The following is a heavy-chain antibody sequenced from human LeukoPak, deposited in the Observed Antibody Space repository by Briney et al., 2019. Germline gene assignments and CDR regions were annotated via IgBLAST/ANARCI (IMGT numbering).Heavy chain of an antibody. Sequence: GGSLRLSCAASGFNLTNYAMHWVRQAPGKGLEWVTLISYSGDNKYYADSVKGRFTISRDNSKNTLCLQMNSLRAEDTAVYYCAKEIWPTVTTPGHTHFDYWGQGTLVTVSS. D-gene: IGHD4-17*01. CDR3: AKEIWPTVTTPGHTHFDY. J-gene: IGHJ4*02. CDR1: GFNLTNYA. V-gene: IGHV3-30*04. CDR2: ISYSGDNK.